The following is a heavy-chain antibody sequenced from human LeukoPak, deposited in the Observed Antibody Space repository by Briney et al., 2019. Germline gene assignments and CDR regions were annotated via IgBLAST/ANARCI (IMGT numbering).Heavy chain of an antibody. CDR3: ARDGFVGAADY. Sequence: GGSLRLSCAASGFTFSSYSMNWVRQAPGKGLEWVSSISSSSSYIYYADSVKGRFTISRDNAENSLYLQMNSLRVEDTAVFYCARDGFVGAADYWGQGTLVTVSS. CDR2: ISSSSSYI. CDR1: GFTFSSYS. V-gene: IGHV3-21*01. D-gene: IGHD6-13*01. J-gene: IGHJ4*02.